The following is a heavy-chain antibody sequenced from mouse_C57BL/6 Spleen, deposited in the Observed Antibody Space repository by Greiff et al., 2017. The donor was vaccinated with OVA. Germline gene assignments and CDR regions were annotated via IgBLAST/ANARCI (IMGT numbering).Heavy chain of an antibody. V-gene: IGHV1-31*01. Sequence: VQLQQSGPELVQPGASVTISCKASGYSFTGYYMHWVKQSHGNILDWIGYIYPYNGVSSYNQNFTGKATLTVDKSSSTAYMELRSLTSEDSAVXYCARRESYGNLYYAMDYGGEGTAATVSS. CDR2: IYPYNGVS. J-gene: IGHJ4*01. CDR1: GYSFTGYY. D-gene: IGHD2-1*01. CDR3: ARRESYGNLYYAMDY.